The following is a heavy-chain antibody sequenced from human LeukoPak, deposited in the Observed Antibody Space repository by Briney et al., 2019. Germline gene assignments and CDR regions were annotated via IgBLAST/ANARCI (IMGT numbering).Heavy chain of an antibody. D-gene: IGHD3-22*01. J-gene: IGHJ4*02. CDR1: GYTFTGYY. CDR3: ARARYYYDSSGDDYVFDY. CDR2: INPNSGGT. Sequence: ASVKVSCKASGYTFTGYYMHWVRQAPGQGLEWMGWINPNSGGTNYAQKFQGRVTMTRDTSISTAYMELSRLRSDDTAVYYCARARYYYDSSGDDYVFDYWGQGTLVTVSS. V-gene: IGHV1-2*02.